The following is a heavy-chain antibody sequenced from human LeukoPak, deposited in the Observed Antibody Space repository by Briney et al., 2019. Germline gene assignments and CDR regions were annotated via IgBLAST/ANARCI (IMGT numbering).Heavy chain of an antibody. CDR3: ARDLNWNQADY. V-gene: IGHV3-74*01. J-gene: IGHJ4*02. D-gene: IGHD1-20*01. CDR1: GFNLNAHW. Sequence: GGSLRLSCAASGFNLNAHWMHWVRQTPEKGLVWLSRINTDGSTTNYADAVKGRFTISRDNAKDTLYLQMNSLRVEDTAVYYCARDLNWNQADYWGQGSLVTVSS. CDR2: INTDGSTT.